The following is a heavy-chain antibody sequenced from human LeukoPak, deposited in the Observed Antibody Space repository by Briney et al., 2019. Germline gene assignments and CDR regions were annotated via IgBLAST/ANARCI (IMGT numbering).Heavy chain of an antibody. V-gene: IGHV1-18*01. Sequence: AASVKVSCKASGYTFTSYGISWVRQAPGQGLEWMGWISAYNGNTNYAQKLQGRVTMTTDTSTSTAYMELRSLRSDDTAVYYCARDVFQIHVYSRCGYWGQGTLVTVSS. D-gene: IGHD6-13*01. CDR2: ISAYNGNT. CDR3: ARDVFQIHVYSRCGY. CDR1: GYTFTSYG. J-gene: IGHJ4*02.